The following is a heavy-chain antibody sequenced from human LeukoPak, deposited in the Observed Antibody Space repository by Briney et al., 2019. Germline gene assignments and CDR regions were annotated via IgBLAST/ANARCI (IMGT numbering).Heavy chain of an antibody. V-gene: IGHV1-69*04. Sequence: SVKVSRKASGGTFSSYAISWVRQAPGQGLEWMGRIIPILGIANYAQKFQGRVTITADKSTSTAYMELSSLRSEDTAVYYCARDGNYYYYYGMDVWGQGTTVTVSS. CDR2: IIPILGIA. CDR1: GGTFSSYA. CDR3: ARDGNYYYYYGMDV. D-gene: IGHD1-1*01. J-gene: IGHJ6*02.